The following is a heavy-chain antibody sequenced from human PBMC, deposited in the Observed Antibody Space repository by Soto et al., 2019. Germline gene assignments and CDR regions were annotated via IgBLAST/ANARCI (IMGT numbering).Heavy chain of an antibody. J-gene: IGHJ4*02. CDR2: INRDGSDK. CDR1: GFDFSNFW. D-gene: IGHD3-16*01. CDR3: GRDGGAVNWGLPDS. V-gene: IGHV3-7*03. Sequence: EVHLVESGGGLVQPGGSLRLSCGASGFDFSNFWMKWARQAPGKGREWVATINRDGSDKYFADAVRGRFSIFRDNVNKSLFLHVNSLGADDSAVYFCGRDGGAVNWGLPDSWGQGTLVTVSS.